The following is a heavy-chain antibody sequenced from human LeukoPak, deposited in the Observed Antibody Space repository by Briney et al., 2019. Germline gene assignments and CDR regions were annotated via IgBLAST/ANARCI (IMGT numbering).Heavy chain of an antibody. CDR2: IYMSGIT. CDR1: GGSFSSYY. J-gene: IGHJ4*02. D-gene: IGHD3-22*01. V-gene: IGHV4-4*07. CDR3: ARGRGYYQDY. Sequence: SETLSLTCTVSGGSFSSYYWNWLRQPAGKGLEWIGRIYMSGITNYNPSLKSRVTMSVDTSKNQFSLKLSSVTAADTAVYYCARGRGYYQDYWGQGTLVTVSS.